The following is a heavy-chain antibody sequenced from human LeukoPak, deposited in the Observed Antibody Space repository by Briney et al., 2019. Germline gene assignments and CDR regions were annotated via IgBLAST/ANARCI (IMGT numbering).Heavy chain of an antibody. CDR3: ARAGVDGSGSYYNDP. V-gene: IGHV1-2*02. CDR1: GYTFTGYY. D-gene: IGHD3-10*01. CDR2: INPNSGGT. J-gene: IGHJ5*02. Sequence: ASVKVSCKASGYTFTGYYMHWVRQAPGQGLEWMGWINPNSGGTNYAQKFQGRVTMTRDTSISTAYMELSRLRSDDTAVYYCARAGVDGSGSYYNDPWGRGTLVTVSS.